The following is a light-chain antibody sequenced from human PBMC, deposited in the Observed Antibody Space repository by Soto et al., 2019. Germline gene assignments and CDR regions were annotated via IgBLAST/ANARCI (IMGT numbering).Light chain of an antibody. J-gene: IGKJ1*01. V-gene: IGKV1-5*03. CDR1: QSISSW. CDR3: QQYNYNLT. Sequence: DIQMTQSPSPLSASVGARVTITCRASQSISSWLAWYQQKPGQAPKLLIYKASTLQSGVPSRFSGSGSRTEFTLAISSLESDDSANYYCQQYNYNLTFGQGTKVEIK. CDR2: KAS.